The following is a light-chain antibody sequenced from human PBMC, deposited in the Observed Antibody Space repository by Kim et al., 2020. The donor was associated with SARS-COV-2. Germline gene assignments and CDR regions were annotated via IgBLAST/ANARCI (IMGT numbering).Light chain of an antibody. Sequence: SASPGDIATLSCRASQSVSSNLAWYQRKPGQAPRLLIYGASTRATGIPARFSGSGSGTEFTLTISSRQSEDFAVYYCQQYNNLPHTFGQGTKLEI. CDR1: QSVSSN. CDR2: GAS. J-gene: IGKJ2*01. V-gene: IGKV3-15*01. CDR3: QQYNNLPHT.